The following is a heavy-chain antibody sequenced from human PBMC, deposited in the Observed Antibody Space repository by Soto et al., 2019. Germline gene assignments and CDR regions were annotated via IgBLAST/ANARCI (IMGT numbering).Heavy chain of an antibody. CDR1: GFTFSSYA. V-gene: IGHV3-30-3*01. Sequence: PGGSLRLSCAASGFTFSSYAMHWVRQAPGKGLEWVAVISYDGSDKYYADSVKGRFTISRDSSKNTLYLQMNSLRAEDTAVYYCARNYGRDVWGQGTTVTVSS. CDR2: ISYDGSDK. CDR3: ARNYGRDV. J-gene: IGHJ6*02.